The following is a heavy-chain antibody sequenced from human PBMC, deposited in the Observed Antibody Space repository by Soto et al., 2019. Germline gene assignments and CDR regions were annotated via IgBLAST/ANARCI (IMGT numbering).Heavy chain of an antibody. CDR3: ARDLFGDYAYYYYYYMDV. D-gene: IGHD4-17*01. CDR1: GYTFTNYG. Sequence: ASVKVSCKASGYTFTNYGISWVRQAPGQGLEWMGWISAYNGNTHFAQKFQGRVTLTTDTSTSTAYMELRSLRSDDTAVYYCARDLFGDYAYYYYYYMDVWGKGTMVTVSS. J-gene: IGHJ6*03. CDR2: ISAYNGNT. V-gene: IGHV1-18*01.